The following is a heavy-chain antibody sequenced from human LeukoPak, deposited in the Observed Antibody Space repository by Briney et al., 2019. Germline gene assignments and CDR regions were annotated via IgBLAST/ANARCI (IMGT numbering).Heavy chain of an antibody. CDR2: ISYDGSNK. CDR1: GFTFSSYA. V-gene: IGHV3-30*04. CDR3: AKAASSSYYYDSSGYYYPLDY. D-gene: IGHD3-22*01. Sequence: GGSLRLSCAASGFTFSSYAMHWVRQAPGKGLEWVAVISYDGSNKYYADSVKGRFTISRDNSKNTLYLQMNSLRAEDTAVYYCAKAASSSYYYDSSGYYYPLDYWGQGTLVTVSS. J-gene: IGHJ4*02.